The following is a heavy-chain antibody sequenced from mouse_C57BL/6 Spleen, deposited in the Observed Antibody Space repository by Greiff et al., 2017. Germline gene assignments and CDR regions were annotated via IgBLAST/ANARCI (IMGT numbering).Heavy chain of an antibody. CDR2: IYPRSGNT. J-gene: IGHJ3*01. CDR3: ATGRVYYDYDGFAY. Sequence: VQLKESGAELARPGASVKLSCKASGYTFTSYGISWVKQRTGQGLEWIGEIYPRSGNTYYNEKFKGKATLTADKSSSTAYMELRSLTSEDSAVYFCATGRVYYDYDGFAYWGQGTLVTVSA. CDR1: GYTFTSYG. V-gene: IGHV1-81*01. D-gene: IGHD2-4*01.